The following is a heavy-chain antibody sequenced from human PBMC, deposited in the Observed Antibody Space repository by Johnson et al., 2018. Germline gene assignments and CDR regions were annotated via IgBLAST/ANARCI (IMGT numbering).Heavy chain of an antibody. CDR3: AKAYSLWTHGDYYYGRDF. CDR1: GFMLSTYG. V-gene: IGHV3-33*06. J-gene: IGHJ6*02. Sequence: QVQLVQSGGGVVQPGRSLRLSCTASGFMLSTYGMHWVRQAPGKGLEWVAVIWDDGSNKDSIDSVKGRVTISRDNSTNTLYLQMNSLRAEEAAVYYCAKAYSLWTHGDYYYGRDFWGQGTTVTVSS. CDR2: IWDDGSNK. D-gene: IGHD4-11*01.